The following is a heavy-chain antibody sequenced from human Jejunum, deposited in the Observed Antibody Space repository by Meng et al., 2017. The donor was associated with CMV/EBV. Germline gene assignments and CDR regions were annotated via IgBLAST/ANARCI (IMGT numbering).Heavy chain of an antibody. D-gene: IGHD6-6*01. Sequence: AASGFTFCSYAMSSVRQAPGKGLGWVSVIYSGGSSTYYADSVKGRFTLSRDNSKNTLYLQMNSLRAEDTAVYYCAASSSSGKFDYWVQGTLVTVSS. J-gene: IGHJ4*02. CDR2: IYSGGSST. CDR3: AASSSSGKFDY. V-gene: IGHV3-23*03. CDR1: GFTFCSYA.